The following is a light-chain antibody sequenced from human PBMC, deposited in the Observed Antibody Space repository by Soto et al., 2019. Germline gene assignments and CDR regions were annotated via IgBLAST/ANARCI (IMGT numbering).Light chain of an antibody. CDR3: QQYTNWPPNT. CDR2: GAS. Sequence: DIMMTQSPATMAMSPGERATLSCRASQSISSSLAWYQQKPGQAPRLLIYGASTRATGLPGRFSGSGSGTEFTLTITRLEPEDFAVYYCQQYTNWPPNTFGQGTQLEIK. CDR1: QSISSS. V-gene: IGKV3-15*01. J-gene: IGKJ5*01.